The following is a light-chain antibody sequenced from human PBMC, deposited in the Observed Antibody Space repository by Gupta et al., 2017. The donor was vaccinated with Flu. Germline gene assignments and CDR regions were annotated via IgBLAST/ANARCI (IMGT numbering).Light chain of an antibody. Sequence: QLVMTQSPTAPASLAASVTRTYTLTSDSSSNPIAWHQQQPEKGPRYLMKLNSDGSHTKGDGIPDRFSGSSSGAERYLTISSLQSEDEADYYCQTWGTGIRVFGGGTKLTVL. CDR3: QTWGTGIRV. CDR2: LNSDGSH. CDR1: SDSSSNP. J-gene: IGLJ3*02. V-gene: IGLV4-69*01.